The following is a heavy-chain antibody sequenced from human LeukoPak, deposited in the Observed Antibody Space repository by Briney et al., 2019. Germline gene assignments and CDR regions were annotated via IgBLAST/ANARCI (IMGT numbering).Heavy chain of an antibody. CDR2: ISSSSSYI. CDR3: TRASYSGTYLRGVDAFDI. V-gene: IGHV3-21*03. J-gene: IGHJ3*02. D-gene: IGHD1-26*01. CDR1: GVTFSSYG. Sequence: PGGSLKLSCAASGVTFSSYGMNWVRQAPGKGLEWVSSISSSSSYIYYADSVKGRFTISRDNAKNSLYLQMNSLKTEDTAVYYCTRASYSGTYLRGVDAFDIWGQGTMVTVSS.